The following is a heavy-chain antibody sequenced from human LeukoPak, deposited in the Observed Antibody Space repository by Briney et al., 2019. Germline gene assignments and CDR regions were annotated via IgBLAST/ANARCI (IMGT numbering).Heavy chain of an antibody. V-gene: IGHV5-51*01. CDR2: VYPSDSYT. D-gene: IGHD2-8*01. CDR3: ARRRTNDAFDI. J-gene: IGHJ3*02. Sequence: MGIVYPSDSYTPYSPSFQGQVTISADKSISTAYLQWSSLKASDTAMYYCARRRTNDAFDIWGQGTMVTVSS.